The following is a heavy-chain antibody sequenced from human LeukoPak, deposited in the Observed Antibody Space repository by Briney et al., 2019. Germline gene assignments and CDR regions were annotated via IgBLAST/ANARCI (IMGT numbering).Heavy chain of an antibody. CDR2: IYYSGST. V-gene: IGHV4-31*11. CDR1: GGSFSGYY. D-gene: IGHD3-22*01. CDR3: ARDPTYYYDSSGYRIVDY. Sequence: SETLSLTCAVYGGSFSGYYWSWIRQHPGKGLEWIGYIYYSGSTYYNPSLKSRVTISVDTSKNQFSLKLSSVTAADTAVYYCARDPTYYYDSSGYRIVDYWGQGTLVTVSS. J-gene: IGHJ4*02.